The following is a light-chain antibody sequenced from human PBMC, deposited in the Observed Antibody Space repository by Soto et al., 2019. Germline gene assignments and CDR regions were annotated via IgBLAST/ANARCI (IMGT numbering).Light chain of an antibody. Sequence: QSVLAQPASVSGSPGQSITISCTRTSSDVGGYRYVSWFQQHPGKAPKLIIYEVSHRPSGVSNRFSGSKSGNTASLTISGLQDEDEADYYCNSYTSRNPYVFGSGTKVTVL. CDR1: SSDVGGYRY. J-gene: IGLJ1*01. CDR2: EVS. V-gene: IGLV2-14*01. CDR3: NSYTSRNPYV.